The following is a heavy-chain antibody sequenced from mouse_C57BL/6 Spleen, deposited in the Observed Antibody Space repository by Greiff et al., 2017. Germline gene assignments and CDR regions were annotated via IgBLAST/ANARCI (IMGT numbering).Heavy chain of an antibody. D-gene: IGHD1-1*01. CDR1: GYTFTSYG. CDR2: IYTRSGNT. J-gene: IGHJ4*01. V-gene: IGHV1-81*01. CDR3: ARGSYFGSSFAMDY. Sequence: VQLQQSGAELARPGASVKLSCKASGYTFTSYGISWVKQRTGRGLEWIGEIYTRSGNTYYNEKFKGKATLTADKSSSTAYFELRRLPSEDSAVYFCARGSYFGSSFAMDYWGQVTSVTVSS.